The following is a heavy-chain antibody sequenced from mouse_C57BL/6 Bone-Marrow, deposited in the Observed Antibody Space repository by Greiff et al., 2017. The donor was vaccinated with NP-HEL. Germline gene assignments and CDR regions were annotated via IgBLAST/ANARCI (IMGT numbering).Heavy chain of an antibody. CDR3: ARSLGKLGMEFDY. J-gene: IGHJ2*01. CDR2: IYPGDGDT. Sequence: QVQLKESGPELVKPGASVKISCKASGYAFSSSWMNWVKQRPGKGLEWIGRIYPGDGDTNYNGKFKGKATLTADKSSSPAYMQLSSLTSEDSAVYCCARSLGKLGMEFDYWGQGTTLTVSS. V-gene: IGHV1-82*01. D-gene: IGHD4-1*01. CDR1: GYAFSSSW.